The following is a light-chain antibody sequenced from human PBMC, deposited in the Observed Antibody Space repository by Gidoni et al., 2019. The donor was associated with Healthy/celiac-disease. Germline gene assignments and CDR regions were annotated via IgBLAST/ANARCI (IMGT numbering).Light chain of an antibody. CDR3: QQYNSYSLIT. CDR1: QSISSW. CDR2: KAS. V-gene: IGKV1-5*03. J-gene: IGKJ3*01. Sequence: DIQMTQSPSTLSASVGDRVTITCRPSQSISSWLAWYQQKPGKAPKLLIYKASSLESGVPSRFSGSGSGTEFTLTISSLQPDDFATYYCQQYNSYSLITFGPGTKVDIK.